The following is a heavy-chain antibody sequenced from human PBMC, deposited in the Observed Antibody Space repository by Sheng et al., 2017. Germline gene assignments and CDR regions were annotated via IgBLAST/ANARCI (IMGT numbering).Heavy chain of an antibody. V-gene: IGHV1-18*01. D-gene: IGHD3-3*01. CDR3: ARDSGYSLYDFWSGYYGLSGDYYFDY. Sequence: QVQLVQSGAEVKKPGASVKVSCKASGYTFTSYGISWVRQAPGQGLEWMGWISAYNGNTNYAQKLQGRVTMTTDTSTSTAYMELRSLRSDDTAVYYCARDSGYSLYDFWSGYYGLSGDYYFDYWGQGTLVTVSS. CDR2: ISAYNGNT. CDR1: GYTFTSYG. J-gene: IGHJ4*02.